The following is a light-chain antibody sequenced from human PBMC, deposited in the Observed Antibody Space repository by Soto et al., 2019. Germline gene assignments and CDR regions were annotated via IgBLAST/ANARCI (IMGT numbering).Light chain of an antibody. V-gene: IGKV3-15*01. J-gene: IGKJ3*01. Sequence: EIVMTQSPATLSVSPGERATLSCRASQSVSSNLAWYQQKPGQAPRLLIYGASTRATGIPARFSGIGSGTEFTLTISSLQSEDFAVYYCQEYNNWPPVLTFGPGTKVDIK. CDR2: GAS. CDR3: QEYNNWPPVLT. CDR1: QSVSSN.